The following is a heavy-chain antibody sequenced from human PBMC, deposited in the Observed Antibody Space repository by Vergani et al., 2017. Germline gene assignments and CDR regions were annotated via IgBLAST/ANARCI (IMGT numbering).Heavy chain of an antibody. CDR3: AKEKAFAKEGCSCYYLDY. Sequence: EVQLLESGGGLVQPGGSLRLSCAASGFTFSSYAMSWVRQAPGKGLEWVSAISGSGGSTYYADSVKGRFTISRDNSKNTLYLQMNSLRAEDTAVYYCAKEKAFAKEGCSCYYLDYWGQGTLVTVSS. CDR1: GFTFSSYA. D-gene: IGHD2-15*01. J-gene: IGHJ4*02. CDR2: ISGSGGST. V-gene: IGHV3-23*01.